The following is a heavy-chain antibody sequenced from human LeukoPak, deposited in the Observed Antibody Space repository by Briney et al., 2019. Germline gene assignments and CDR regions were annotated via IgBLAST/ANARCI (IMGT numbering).Heavy chain of an antibody. J-gene: IGHJ4*02. D-gene: IGHD3-10*01. CDR2: INPNSGGT. Sequence: ASVKVSCKASGYTFTDYYIHWVRQAPGQGLEWMGWINPNSGGTNSAQKFQGRVTMTRDMSITTAYMELTRLSSGDTAVYYCARVPRGFGNYYFDFWGLGTLVTVSS. CDR3: ARVPRGFGNYYFDF. CDR1: GYTFTDYY. V-gene: IGHV1-2*02.